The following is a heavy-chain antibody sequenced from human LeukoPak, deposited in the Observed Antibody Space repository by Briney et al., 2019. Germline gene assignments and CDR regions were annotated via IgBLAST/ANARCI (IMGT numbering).Heavy chain of an antibody. Sequence: GGSLRLSCTASGFTFGDYAMSWVRQAPGKGLEWVGFIRSKAYGGTTEYAASVKGRFTISRDDSKSIAYLQMNSLKTEDTAVYYCTRAPPPGNDYYYFYMDVWGKGTTVTISS. J-gene: IGHJ6*03. D-gene: IGHD4-23*01. V-gene: IGHV3-49*04. CDR1: GFTFGDYA. CDR2: IRSKAYGGTT. CDR3: TRAPPPGNDYYYFYMDV.